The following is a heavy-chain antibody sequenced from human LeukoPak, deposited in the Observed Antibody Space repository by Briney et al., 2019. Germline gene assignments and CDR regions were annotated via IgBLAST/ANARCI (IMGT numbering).Heavy chain of an antibody. CDR1: GVSITTYY. CDR3: AREANYYGSGSYFEGTFDY. D-gene: IGHD3-10*01. J-gene: IGHJ4*02. CDR2: IYHSGST. V-gene: IGHV4-59*13. Sequence: SETLSLTCTVSGVSITTYYWSWIRQPPGKGLEWIGYIYHSGSTNYNPSLKSRVTISVDTSKNEFSLKLTSVTAADTAVYYCAREANYYGSGSYFEGTFDYWGQGILVTVSS.